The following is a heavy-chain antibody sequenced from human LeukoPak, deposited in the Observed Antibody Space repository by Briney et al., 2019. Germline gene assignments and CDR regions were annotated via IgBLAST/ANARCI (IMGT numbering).Heavy chain of an antibody. CDR3: ARDRLDIVPSGYYYYYSMDV. CDR2: IIPIFGTA. Sequence: ASVKVSCKASGGTFSSYAISWVRQAPGQGLEWLGGIIPIFGTANYAQKFQGRVTITTDESTSTAYMELSSLRSEDTAVYYCARDRLDIVPSGYYYYYSMDVWGKGTTVSVSS. D-gene: IGHD2-2*03. CDR1: GGTFSSYA. J-gene: IGHJ6*03. V-gene: IGHV1-69*05.